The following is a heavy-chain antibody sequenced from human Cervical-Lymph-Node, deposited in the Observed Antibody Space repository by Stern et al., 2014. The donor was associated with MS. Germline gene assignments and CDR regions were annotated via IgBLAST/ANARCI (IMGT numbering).Heavy chain of an antibody. V-gene: IGHV1-46*01. CDR3: ARVLSLATSDS. Sequence: QMQLVQSGAEIRKPVASVKISCEASGYTFTTYYMHWVRQAPGQGLEWVALFNPSGGKTTYAQRFQGRVTVTGDTSTSTVYMELTGLRSEDTAVYYCARVLSLATSDSWGQGTLVIVSS. CDR2: FNPSGGKT. CDR1: GYTFTTYY. J-gene: IGHJ4*02. D-gene: IGHD1-1*01.